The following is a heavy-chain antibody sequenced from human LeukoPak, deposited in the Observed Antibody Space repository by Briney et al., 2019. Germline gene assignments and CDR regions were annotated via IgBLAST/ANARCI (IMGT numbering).Heavy chain of an antibody. V-gene: IGHV3-30*02. CDR2: IRYDGSNK. CDR3: AKDRGDEERFGSRTLDY. D-gene: IGHD3-10*01. Sequence: PGGSLRLSCAASGFTFSSYGMHWVRQAPGKGLEWVAFIRYDGSNKYYADSVKGRFTISRDNSKNTLYLQMNSLRAEDTAVYYCAKDRGDEERFGSRTLDYWGQGTLVTVSS. J-gene: IGHJ4*02. CDR1: GFTFSSYG.